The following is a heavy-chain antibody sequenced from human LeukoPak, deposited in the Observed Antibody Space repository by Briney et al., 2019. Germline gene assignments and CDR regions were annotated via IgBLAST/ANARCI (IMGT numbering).Heavy chain of an antibody. CDR1: GSYW. V-gene: IGHV3-74*01. CDR2: VNSDGSWT. D-gene: IGHD2-2*01. J-gene: IGHJ4*02. Sequence: GGSLRLSCAASGSYWMHWVRQAPGKGLVWVSHVNSDGSWTSHADSVKGRFTISKDNAKNTVYLQMNNLRTEDTAVYYCVSFYETNWGRGTLVTVSS. CDR3: VSFYETN.